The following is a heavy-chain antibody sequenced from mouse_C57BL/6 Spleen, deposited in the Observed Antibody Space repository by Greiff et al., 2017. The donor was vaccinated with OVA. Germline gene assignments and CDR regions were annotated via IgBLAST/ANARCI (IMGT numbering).Heavy chain of an antibody. Sequence: QVQLQQSGAELVRPGASVKLSCKASGYTFTDYYINWVKQRPGQGLEWIARIYPGSGNTYYNEKFKGKATLTAEKSSSTAYMQLSSLTSEDSAVYFCARIYYDYDGVDYWGQGTTLTVSS. CDR1: GYTFTDYY. CDR2: IYPGSGNT. CDR3: ARIYYDYDGVDY. V-gene: IGHV1-76*01. D-gene: IGHD2-4*01. J-gene: IGHJ2*01.